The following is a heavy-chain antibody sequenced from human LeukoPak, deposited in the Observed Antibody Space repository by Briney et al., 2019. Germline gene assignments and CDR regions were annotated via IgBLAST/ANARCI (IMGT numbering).Heavy chain of an antibody. J-gene: IGHJ4*02. CDR2: MNPNSGNT. CDR3: AIPYDSSGYYDFGY. CDR1: GYTFTSYD. V-gene: IGHV1-8*01. D-gene: IGHD3-22*01. Sequence: ASVKVSCKASGYTFTSYDINWVRQATGQGLEWMGWMNPNSGNTGYAQKFQGRVTMTRDTSISTAYMELSRLRSDDTAVYYCAIPYDSSGYYDFGYWGQGTLVTVSS.